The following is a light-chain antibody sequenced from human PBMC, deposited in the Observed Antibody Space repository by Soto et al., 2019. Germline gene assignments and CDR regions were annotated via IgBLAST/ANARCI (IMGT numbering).Light chain of an antibody. V-gene: IGKV2-28*01. CDR1: QSLLHSNGYNY. CDR2: LGS. CDR3: MQALQTPFT. J-gene: IGKJ3*01. Sequence: DIVMTQSPLSLPVTPGEPASISCRSSQSLLHSNGYNYLDWYLQKPGQSPQLLIYLGSNRASGVPERCSGSGSGTDFTLKISRVEAEDVGIYYCMQALQTPFTFGHGTKGAI.